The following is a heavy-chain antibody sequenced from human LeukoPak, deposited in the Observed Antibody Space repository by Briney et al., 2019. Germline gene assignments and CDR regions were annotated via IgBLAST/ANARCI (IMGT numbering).Heavy chain of an antibody. V-gene: IGHV4-59*01. CDR3: ATRKLGNDY. CDR2: IYYTET. J-gene: IGHJ4*02. D-gene: IGHD7-27*01. CDR1: GGSFSDYY. Sequence: SETLSLTCAVYGGSFSDYYWSWIRQSPGKGLEWIGYIYYTETSYNPSLKSRVTISADTSKNQFSLKLYSVTAADTAVYYCATRKLGNDYWGQGTLVTVSS.